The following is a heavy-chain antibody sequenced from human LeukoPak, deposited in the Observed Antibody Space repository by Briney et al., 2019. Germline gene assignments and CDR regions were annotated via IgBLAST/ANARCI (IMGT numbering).Heavy chain of an antibody. CDR3: AREAYSGYDFRYPDY. CDR1: GGSISSYY. CDR2: IYYSGST. J-gene: IGHJ4*02. V-gene: IGHV4-59*01. D-gene: IGHD5-12*01. Sequence: SETLSLTCTVSGGSISSYYWSWIRQPPGKGLEWIGYIYYSGSTNYNPSLKSRVTISVDTSKNQFSLKLSSVTAADTAVYYCAREAYSGYDFRYPDYWGQGTLVTVFS.